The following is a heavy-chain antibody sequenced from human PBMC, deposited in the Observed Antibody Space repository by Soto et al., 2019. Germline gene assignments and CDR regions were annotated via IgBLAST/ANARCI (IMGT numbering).Heavy chain of an antibody. D-gene: IGHD4-17*01. CDR3: ARVDYGDYVYYYYGMDV. CDR1: GFTFSSYG. V-gene: IGHV3-33*01. J-gene: IGHJ6*02. CDR2: IWYDGSNK. Sequence: GGSLRLSCAASGFTFSSYGIHWVRQAPGKGLEWVAVIWYDGSNKYYADSVKGRFTISRDNSKNTLYLQMNSLRAEDTAVYYCARVDYGDYVYYYYGMDVWGQGTTVTVSS.